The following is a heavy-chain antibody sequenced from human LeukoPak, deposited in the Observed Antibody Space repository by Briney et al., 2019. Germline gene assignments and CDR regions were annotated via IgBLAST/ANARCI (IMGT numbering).Heavy chain of an antibody. D-gene: IGHD6-19*01. CDR1: GGTISSYY. CDR3: ARVVAGTRYFQH. J-gene: IGHJ1*01. Sequence: SETLSLTCRGSGGTISSYYWSWLGQPPGKGLEGMGYSYYGGSTNYYPSLKSPVTISVDTPKNQFSLKLRSVTAADTAVYYCARVVAGTRYFQHWCQGTLVTVSS. CDR2: SYYGGST. V-gene: IGHV4-59*01.